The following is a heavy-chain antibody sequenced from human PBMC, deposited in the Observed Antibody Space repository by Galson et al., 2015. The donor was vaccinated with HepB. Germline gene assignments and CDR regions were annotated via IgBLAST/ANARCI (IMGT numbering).Heavy chain of an antibody. CDR1: GDSVSSNYAV. CDR2: TYYRSKWIY. CDR3: AYGVDV. Sequence: CAISGDSVSSNYAVWNWIRQSPSRSLEWLGRTYYRSKWIYDYAESVKSRITITPDTSKNLVSLQLHSVIPGDAAVYYCAYGVDVWGQGTTVTVSS. V-gene: IGHV6-1*01. J-gene: IGHJ6*02.